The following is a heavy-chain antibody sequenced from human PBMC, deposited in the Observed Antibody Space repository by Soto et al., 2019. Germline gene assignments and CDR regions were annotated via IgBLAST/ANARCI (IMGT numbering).Heavy chain of an antibody. J-gene: IGHJ4*02. CDR2: ISYDGSNK. CDR3: AKEWLGSWFDY. CDR1: GFTFSSYG. Sequence: QVQLVESGGGVVQPGRSLRLSCAASGFTFSSYGMHWVRQAPGKGLEWVAVISYDGSNKYYADSVKGRFTISRDNSKNTLYLQLNSLRAEDTAVYYWAKEWLGSWFDYWGQGTLVTVSS. V-gene: IGHV3-30*18. D-gene: IGHD6-19*01.